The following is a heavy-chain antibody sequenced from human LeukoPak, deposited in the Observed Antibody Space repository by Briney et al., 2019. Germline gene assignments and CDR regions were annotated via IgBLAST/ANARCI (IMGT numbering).Heavy chain of an antibody. D-gene: IGHD4-17*01. V-gene: IGHV4-31*03. CDR3: ARNGDYGDHFDY. CDR1: GGSISSGGYY. CDR2: IYYSGST. J-gene: IGHJ4*02. Sequence: SQTLSLTCTASGGSISSGGYYWSWIRQHPGKGLEWMGYIYYSGSTYYNPSLKSRVTISVDTSKNQFSLKLSSVTAADTAVYYCARNGDYGDHFDYWGQGTLVTVSS.